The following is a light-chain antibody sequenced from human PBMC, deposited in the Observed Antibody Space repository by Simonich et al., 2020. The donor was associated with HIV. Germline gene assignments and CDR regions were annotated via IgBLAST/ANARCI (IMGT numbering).Light chain of an antibody. CDR1: QDISIY. CDR2: GAS. Sequence: VIWMTQSPSLLSASTGDRVTISCPLRQDISIYLAWYQEKPGKAPELLIYGASTLQSGVPSRFSGSGSGTNFTLTISCLQSEDFATYYCQQYYSTPRTFGQGTKVEIK. J-gene: IGKJ1*01. V-gene: IGKV1D-8*01. CDR3: QQYYSTPRT.